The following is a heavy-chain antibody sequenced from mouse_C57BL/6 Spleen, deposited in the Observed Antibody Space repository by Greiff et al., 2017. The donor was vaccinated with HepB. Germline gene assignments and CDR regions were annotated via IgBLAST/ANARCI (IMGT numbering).Heavy chain of an antibody. V-gene: IGHV5-4*01. D-gene: IGHD3-3*01. CDR2: ISDGGSYT. CDR3: AREGLGRVYFDY. J-gene: IGHJ2*01. CDR1: GFTFSSYA. Sequence: EVKLMESGGGLVKPGGSLKLSCAASGFTFSSYALSWVRQTPEKRLEWVATISDGGSYTYYPDNVKGRFTISRDNATNNLYLQMSHLKSEDTAMYYCAREGLGRVYFDYWGQGTTLTVSS.